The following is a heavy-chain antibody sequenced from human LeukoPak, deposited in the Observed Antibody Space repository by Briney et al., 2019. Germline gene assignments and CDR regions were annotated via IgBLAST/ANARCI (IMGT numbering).Heavy chain of an antibody. J-gene: IGHJ4*02. D-gene: IGHD3-22*01. CDR1: GGSISSSSYY. CDR3: ATYYYDSSGYQRGIFDY. CDR2: IYYSGST. Sequence: PSETLSLTCTVSGGSISSSSYYWGWIRQPPGEGLEWIGSIYYSGSTYSNPYLKGRVTISVDTSKNQFSLKLSSVTAADTAVYYCATYYYDSSGYQRGIFDYWGQGTLVTVSS. V-gene: IGHV4-39*01.